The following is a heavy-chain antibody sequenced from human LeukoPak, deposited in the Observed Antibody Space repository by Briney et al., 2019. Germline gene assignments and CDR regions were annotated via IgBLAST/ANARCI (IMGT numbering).Heavy chain of an antibody. J-gene: IGHJ4*02. CDR1: GGSVSSGFSY. CDR2: ISYNGNT. Sequence: PSETVSLNCTVSGGSVSSGFSYWSWIRQHPGKGLEWIGYISYNGNTFYNPSLKSRLTISLDTSKSQFSLRLSSVTAADTAVYYCARRRDRGYDFDSWGQGTLGTVSS. D-gene: IGHD5-12*01. CDR3: ARRRDRGYDFDS. V-gene: IGHV4-31*03.